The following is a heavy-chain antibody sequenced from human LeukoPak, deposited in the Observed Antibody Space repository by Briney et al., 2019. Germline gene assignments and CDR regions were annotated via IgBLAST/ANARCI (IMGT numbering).Heavy chain of an antibody. V-gene: IGHV3-11*04. D-gene: IGHD6-19*01. J-gene: IGHJ3*02. CDR1: GFTFSDYY. CDR3: ARDLGQWPRGAFDI. Sequence: PGGSLRLSCAASGFTFSDYYMSWIRQAPGKGLEWVSYISSSGSTIYYADSVKGRSTISRDNAKNSLYLQMNSLRAEDTAVYYCARDLGQWPRGAFDIWGQGTMVTVSS. CDR2: ISSSGSTI.